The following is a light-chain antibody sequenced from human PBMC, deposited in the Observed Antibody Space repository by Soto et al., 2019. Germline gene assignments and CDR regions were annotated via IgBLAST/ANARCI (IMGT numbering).Light chain of an antibody. CDR3: QQYGSSPRT. Sequence: EIVLTQSPGTLSLFPGERATLSCRSSQSVSSSYLAWYQQKPGQGPRLLMYGASTRATGIPDRFSGNGSGTDFTLTISRLEPEDFAVYSCQQYGSSPRTFGQGTKVEIK. CDR2: GAS. CDR1: QSVSSSY. J-gene: IGKJ1*01. V-gene: IGKV3-20*01.